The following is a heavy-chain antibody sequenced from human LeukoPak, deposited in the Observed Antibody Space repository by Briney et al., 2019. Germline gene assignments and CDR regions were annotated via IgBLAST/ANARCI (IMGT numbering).Heavy chain of an antibody. J-gene: IGHJ4*02. Sequence: GGSLRLSCAASGFTFSSYSMNWLRQAPGEGLEWVSSISSSSSYIYYADSVKGRFTISRDNAKNSLYLQMNSLRAEDTAVYYCARDSSSPLFDYWGQGTLVTVSS. CDR3: ARDSSSPLFDY. CDR2: ISSSSSYI. D-gene: IGHD6-6*01. V-gene: IGHV3-21*01. CDR1: GFTFSSYS.